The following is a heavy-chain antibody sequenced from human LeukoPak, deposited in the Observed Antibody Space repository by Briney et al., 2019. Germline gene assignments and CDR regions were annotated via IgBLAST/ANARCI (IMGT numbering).Heavy chain of an antibody. CDR3: ARESGQAADYYYYGMDV. CDR1: GGSFNNYY. CDR2: IYYSGTT. Sequence: SETLSLTCNVSGGSFNNYYWDWIRRPPGKGLEWIGYIYYSGTTNYNPSLKSRVTISVDTSKNQFSLKLSSVTAADTAVYYCARESGQAADYYYYGMDVWGQGTTVTVSS. D-gene: IGHD6-13*01. V-gene: IGHV4-59*01. J-gene: IGHJ6*02.